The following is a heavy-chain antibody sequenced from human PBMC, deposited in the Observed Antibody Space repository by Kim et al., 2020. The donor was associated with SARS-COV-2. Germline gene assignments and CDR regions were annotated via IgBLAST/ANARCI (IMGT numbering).Heavy chain of an antibody. CDR1: GYAFSSYG. J-gene: IGHJ4*02. D-gene: IGHD3-16*01. CDR3: ARGLEGHRAFGEDC. Sequence: ASVNVSCKASGYAFSSYGMNWVRQAPGQGLEWMGGINTKTGNPTYAQGFTGRFVFSLDAAATTAYLQISSLRAEDTAVYYCARGLEGHRAFGEDCWGQGTLVTVSS. CDR2: INTKTGNP. V-gene: IGHV7-4-1*02.